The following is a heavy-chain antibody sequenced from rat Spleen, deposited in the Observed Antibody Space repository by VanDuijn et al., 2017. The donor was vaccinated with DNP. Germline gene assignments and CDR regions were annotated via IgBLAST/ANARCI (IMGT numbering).Heavy chain of an antibody. V-gene: IGHV3-1*01. D-gene: IGHD1-5*01. CDR3: ARCRIGPHYFDY. Sequence: EVQLQESGPGLVKPSQSLPLTCSVPGYSITSNYWGWIRAFPGNKMQYIGHISYSGTTNYNPSLKTRISSTRDTSKYQFFLHLHSVTTEDTATFYCARCRIGPHYFDYWGQGVMVTVSS. CDR1: GYSITSNY. CDR2: ISYSGTT. J-gene: IGHJ2*01.